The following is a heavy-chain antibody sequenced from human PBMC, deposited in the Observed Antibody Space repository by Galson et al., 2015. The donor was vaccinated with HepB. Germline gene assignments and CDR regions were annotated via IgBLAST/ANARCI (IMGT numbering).Heavy chain of an antibody. D-gene: IGHD3-3*01. CDR3: ARKGSGYHLPHHYYYYYYMDV. Sequence: SLRLSCAASGFTFRSYGMHWVRQAPGKGLEWVAVIWYDGSNKYYADSVKGRFTISRDNSKNTLYLQMNSLRAEDTAVYYCARKGSGYHLPHHYYYYYYMDVWGKGTTVTVSS. CDR1: GFTFRSYG. V-gene: IGHV3-33*01. CDR2: IWYDGSNK. J-gene: IGHJ6*03.